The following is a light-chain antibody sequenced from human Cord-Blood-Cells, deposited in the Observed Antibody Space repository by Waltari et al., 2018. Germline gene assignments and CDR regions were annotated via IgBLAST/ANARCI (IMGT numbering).Light chain of an antibody. CDR3: CSHAGSHTYV. Sequence: QSALTQPRSVSGSPGQSVTISCTGTSSDVGGDNYFSWYQQHPCKAPKLRIYDVSKRSSGVPGRFCSSKSCNAASLTISGRQADDEADYYCCSHAGSHTYVIGPGTKVTVL. CDR1: SSDVGGDNY. J-gene: IGLJ1*01. CDR2: DVS. V-gene: IGLV2-11*01.